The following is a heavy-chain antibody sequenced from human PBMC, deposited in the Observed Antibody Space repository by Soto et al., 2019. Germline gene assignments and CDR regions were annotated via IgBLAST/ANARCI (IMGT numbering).Heavy chain of an antibody. J-gene: IGHJ4*02. CDR3: ARVRREYDNSGPVDY. CDR2: IYYGGST. V-gene: IGHV4-30-2*01. CDR1: GGSISSGDYS. Sequence: QLQLQESGSGLVKPSQTLSLTCAVSGGSISSGDYSWNWIRQPPGKALEWIGYIYYGGSTYYNPSLQSRVTMSVDRSRNQFSLKLNSVTAADTAVYYCARVRREYDNSGPVDYWGQGTLVTVSS. D-gene: IGHD3-22*01.